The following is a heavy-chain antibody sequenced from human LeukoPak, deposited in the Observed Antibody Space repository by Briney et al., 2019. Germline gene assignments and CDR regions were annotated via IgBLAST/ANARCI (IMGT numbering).Heavy chain of an antibody. V-gene: IGHV4-39*01. CDR1: GGSISSSSYY. Sequence: SSETLSLTCTVSGGSISSSSYYWGWIRQPPGEGLEWIGSIYYSGSTYYNPSLKRRVTMSVDTSKNQFSLKLSSVTAADTAVYYCARHSSGWYEFDYWGQGTLVTVSS. CDR2: IYYSGST. CDR3: ARHSSGWYEFDY. D-gene: IGHD6-19*01. J-gene: IGHJ4*02.